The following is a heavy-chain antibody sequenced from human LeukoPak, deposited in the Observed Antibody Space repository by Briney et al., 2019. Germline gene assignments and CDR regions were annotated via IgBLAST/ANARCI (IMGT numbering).Heavy chain of an antibody. CDR2: TSGSGGST. V-gene: IGHV3-23*01. CDR3: AKLGGVWFGELDY. J-gene: IGHJ4*02. CDR1: GFTFSSYA. Sequence: PGRSLRLSCAASGFTFSSYAMSWVRHAPGQGLEWVSATSGSGGSTYYADSVKGRFTISRDNSKNTLYLQMNSLRAEDTAVYYCAKLGGVWFGELDYWGQGTLVTVSS. D-gene: IGHD3-10*01.